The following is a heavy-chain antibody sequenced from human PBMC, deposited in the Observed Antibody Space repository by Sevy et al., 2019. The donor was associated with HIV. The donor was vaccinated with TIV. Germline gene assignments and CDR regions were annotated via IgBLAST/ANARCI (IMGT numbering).Heavy chain of an antibody. D-gene: IGHD3-22*01. CDR2: IIPIFGTA. J-gene: IGHJ4*02. CDR1: GGTFSSYA. Sequence: ASVKVSCKASGGTFSSYAISWVRQAPGQGLEWMGGIIPIFGTANYAQKFQGRVTITADKSTSTAYMELGSLGSEDTAVYYCAGAGSRDYYDSSGYYYWGQGTLVTVSS. CDR3: AGAGSRDYYDSSGYYY. V-gene: IGHV1-69*06.